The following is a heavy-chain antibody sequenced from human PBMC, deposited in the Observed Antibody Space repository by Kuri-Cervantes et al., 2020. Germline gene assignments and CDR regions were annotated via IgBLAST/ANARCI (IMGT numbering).Heavy chain of an antibody. CDR3: ASGSGGYYYFDF. CDR2: ISGSGDKT. V-gene: IGHV3-23*01. D-gene: IGHD1-26*01. Sequence: GESLKSSCAASGFTFINYAMSWVRQAPGKGLEWVSSISGSGDKTYYADSVKGRFTISRDNAKNSLYLHMDSLRDEDTAVYYCASGSGGYYYFDFWGQGTLVTVSS. J-gene: IGHJ4*02. CDR1: GFTFINYA.